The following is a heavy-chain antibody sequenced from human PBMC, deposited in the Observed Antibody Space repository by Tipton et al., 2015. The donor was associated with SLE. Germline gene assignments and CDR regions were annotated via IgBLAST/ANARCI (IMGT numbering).Heavy chain of an antibody. Sequence: TLSLTCIVSDGSIRTHYWSWLRQPPGKGLEWIGYIYYTGDINYHPSPKSRVTISIDTSKNQFSLKLTSVTAADTAVYYCAIPTTQHCSGGGCYRHDAFDIWGQGTMVTVSS. D-gene: IGHD2-15*01. J-gene: IGHJ3*02. CDR1: DGSIRTHY. V-gene: IGHV4-59*11. CDR3: AIPTTQHCSGGGCYRHDAFDI. CDR2: IYYTGDI.